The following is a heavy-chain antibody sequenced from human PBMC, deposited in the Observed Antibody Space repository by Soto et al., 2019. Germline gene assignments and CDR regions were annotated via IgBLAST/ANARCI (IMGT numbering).Heavy chain of an antibody. J-gene: IGHJ6*02. CDR2: INPSGGST. CDR3: AMVDVYVTPSPQDV. V-gene: IGHV1-46*01. CDR1: GYTFTSYY. D-gene: IGHD3-16*01. Sequence: GASVKVSCKASGYTFTSYYMHWARQAPGQGLEWMGIINPSGGSTSYAQKFQGRVTLTTDTSTSTAYMELTSLRSNDTAIYYCAMVDVYVTPSPQDVWGQGTTVTVSS.